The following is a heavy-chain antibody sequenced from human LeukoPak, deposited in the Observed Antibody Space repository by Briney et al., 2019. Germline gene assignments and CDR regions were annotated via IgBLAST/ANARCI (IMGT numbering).Heavy chain of an antibody. CDR3: ARVRSRITMIPDAFDI. V-gene: IGHV4-34*01. J-gene: IGHJ3*02. CDR1: GGSFSGYY. D-gene: IGHD3-22*01. Sequence: SETLSLTCAVYGGSFSGYYWSWIRQPPGKGLEWIGEINHSGSTNYNPSLKSRVTISVDTSKNQFSLKLSSVTAADTAVYYCARVRSRITMIPDAFDIWGQGTMVTVSS. CDR2: INHSGST.